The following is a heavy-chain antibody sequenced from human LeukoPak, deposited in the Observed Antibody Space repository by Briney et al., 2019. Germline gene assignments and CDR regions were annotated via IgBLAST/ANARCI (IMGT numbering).Heavy chain of an antibody. J-gene: IGHJ3*02. V-gene: IGHV3-53*01. Sequence: PGGSLRLSCAASGFTFSNAWMSWVRQAPGKGLEWVSVIYSGGSTYYADSVKGRFAISRDNSKNTLYLQMNSLRAEDTAVYYCASPLGYSSGWMDAFDIWGQGTMVTVSS. CDR1: GFTFSNAW. CDR3: ASPLGYSSGWMDAFDI. CDR2: IYSGGST. D-gene: IGHD6-19*01.